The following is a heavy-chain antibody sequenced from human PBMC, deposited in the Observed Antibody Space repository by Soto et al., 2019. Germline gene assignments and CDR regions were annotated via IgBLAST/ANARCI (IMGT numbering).Heavy chain of an antibody. V-gene: IGHV3-74*01. D-gene: IGHD2-21*01. CDR2: IKSDGSST. CDR1: GFTFSTYW. Sequence: EVQLVESGGDLVQPGGSLRLSCAASGFTFSTYWMHWVRQAPGKGLVWVSRIKSDGSSTFYADSVKGRFTISRDNAKKTLYIQMNSLRAEDTAVYYCTRGTAPSIPNAFDIWGQGTMVTVSS. J-gene: IGHJ3*02. CDR3: TRGTAPSIPNAFDI.